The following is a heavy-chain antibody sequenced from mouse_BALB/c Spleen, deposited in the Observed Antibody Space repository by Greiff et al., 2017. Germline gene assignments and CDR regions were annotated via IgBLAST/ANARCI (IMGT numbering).Heavy chain of an antibody. D-gene: IGHD2-1*01. CDR1: GFAFSSYD. V-gene: IGHV5-12-1*01. CDR2: ISSGGGST. Sequence: DVKLVESGGGLVKPGGSLKLSCAASGFAFSSYDMSWVRQTPEKRLEWVAYISSGGGSTYYPDTVKGRFTISRDNAKNTLYLQMSSLKSEDTAMYYCARQDGNYEAWFAYWGQGTLVTVSA. CDR3: ARQDGNYEAWFAY. J-gene: IGHJ3*01.